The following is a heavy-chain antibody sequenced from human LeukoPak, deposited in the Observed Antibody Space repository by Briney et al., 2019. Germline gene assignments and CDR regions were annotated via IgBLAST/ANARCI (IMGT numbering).Heavy chain of an antibody. CDR3: AKEDDSSGCFDY. J-gene: IGHJ4*02. D-gene: IGHD3-22*01. CDR1: GFTVNRNY. CDR2: IYSDGST. V-gene: IGHV3-53*05. Sequence: GGSRRLSCAASGFTVNRNYMSWVRQAPGKGLEWVSVIYSDGSTYYADSVKGRFTISRDNSKNTLYLQMNSLRAEDTAVYYCAKEDDSSGCFDYWGQGTLITVSS.